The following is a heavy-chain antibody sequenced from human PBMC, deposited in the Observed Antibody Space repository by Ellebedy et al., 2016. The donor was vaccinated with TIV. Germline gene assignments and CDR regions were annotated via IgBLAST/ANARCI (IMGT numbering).Heavy chain of an antibody. J-gene: IGHJ4*02. CDR1: GGSISSYY. Sequence: MPGGSLRLSCTVSGGSISSYYWSWIRQPPGKGLEWIGYIYYSGSTNYNPSLKSRVTISVDTSKNQFSLKLSSVTAADTAVYYCARGDSYGGKDFDYWGQGTLVTVSS. CDR3: ARGDSYGGKDFDY. CDR2: IYYSGST. D-gene: IGHD5-18*01. V-gene: IGHV4-59*01.